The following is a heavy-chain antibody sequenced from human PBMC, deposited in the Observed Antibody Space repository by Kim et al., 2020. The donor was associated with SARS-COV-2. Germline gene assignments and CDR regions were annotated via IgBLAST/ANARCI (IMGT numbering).Heavy chain of an antibody. CDR1: GYTFTSYG. CDR2: ISAYNGNT. V-gene: IGHV1-18*01. D-gene: IGHD4-17*01. Sequence: ASVKVSCKASGYTFTSYGISWVRQAPGQGLEWMGWISAYNGNTNYAQKLQGRVTMTTDTSTSTAYMELRSLRSDDTAVYYCAREWGWDYGDPRPMDYWGQGALVTVSS. J-gene: IGHJ4*02. CDR3: AREWGWDYGDPRPMDY.